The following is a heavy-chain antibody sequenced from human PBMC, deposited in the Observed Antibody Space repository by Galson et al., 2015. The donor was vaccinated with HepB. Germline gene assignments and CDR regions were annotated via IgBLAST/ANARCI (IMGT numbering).Heavy chain of an antibody. CDR1: GFTFSSYA. CDR2: ISGSGGST. CDR3: VKGVVDTAMADDY. J-gene: IGHJ4*02. Sequence: SLRLSCAASGFTFSSYAMSWVRQAPGKGLEWVSAISGSGGSTYYADSVKGRFTISRDNSKNTLYLQMNSLRAEDTAVYYCVKGVVDTAMADDYWGQGTLVTVSS. V-gene: IGHV3-23*01. D-gene: IGHD5-18*01.